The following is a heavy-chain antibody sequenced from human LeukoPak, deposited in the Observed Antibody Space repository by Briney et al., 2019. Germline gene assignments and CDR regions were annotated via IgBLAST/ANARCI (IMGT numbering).Heavy chain of an antibody. CDR2: IIPILGIA. V-gene: IGHV1-69*04. CDR1: GGTFSSYA. CDR3: AKDRETTSWIQLWPNPFDY. D-gene: IGHD5-18*01. J-gene: IGHJ4*02. Sequence: RASVKVSCKASGGTFSSYAISWVRQAPGQGLEWMGRIIPILGIANYAQKFQGRVTITADKSTSTAYMELNSLRAEDTAVYYCAKDRETTSWIQLWPNPFDYWGQGTLVTVSS.